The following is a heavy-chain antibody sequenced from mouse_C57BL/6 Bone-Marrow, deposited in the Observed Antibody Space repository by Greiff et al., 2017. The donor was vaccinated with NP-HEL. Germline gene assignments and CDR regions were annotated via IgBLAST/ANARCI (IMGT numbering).Heavy chain of an antibody. J-gene: IGHJ3*01. CDR2: IDPENGDT. CDR1: GFNIKDDY. D-gene: IGHD3-2*02. Sequence: EVQLQQSGAELVRPGASVKLSCTASGFNIKDDYMPWVKQRPEQGLEWIGWIDPENGDTEYASKFQGKATITADTSSNTAYLQLSSLTSEDTAVYYCTTSDQGFAYWGQGTLVTVSA. V-gene: IGHV14-4*01. CDR3: TTSDQGFAY.